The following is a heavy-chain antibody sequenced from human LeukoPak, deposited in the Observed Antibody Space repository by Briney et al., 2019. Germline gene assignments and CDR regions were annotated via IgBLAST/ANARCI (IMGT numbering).Heavy chain of an antibody. CDR1: GFTVSTNY. J-gene: IGHJ4*02. V-gene: IGHV3-53*01. CDR2: IYSGGTT. CDR3: ARLYCSGGNCYLFDY. Sequence: GGSLRLSCAASGFTVSTNYMSWVRQAPGKGLEWVSVIYSGGTTYYADSVKGRFTISRDNSKNTLYLQMNSLRAEDTAVYCCARLYCSGGNCYLFDYWGQGTLVTVSS. D-gene: IGHD2-15*01.